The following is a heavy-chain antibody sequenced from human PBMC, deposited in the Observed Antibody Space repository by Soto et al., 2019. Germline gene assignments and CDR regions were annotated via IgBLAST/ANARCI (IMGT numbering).Heavy chain of an antibody. D-gene: IGHD2-15*01. CDR3: ARDSVSQSEYGGYYYGMDV. Sequence: QVQLVESGGGVVQPGRSLRLSCAASGFSFTDYGMHWVRQAPGKGLEWVAVIWFDGSNKYYADFVKGRFTISRDNSKNTVYLQMNSLRAEDTAVYYCARDSVSQSEYGGYYYGMDVWGQGTTVTVSS. V-gene: IGHV3-33*01. J-gene: IGHJ6*02. CDR2: IWFDGSNK. CDR1: GFSFTDYG.